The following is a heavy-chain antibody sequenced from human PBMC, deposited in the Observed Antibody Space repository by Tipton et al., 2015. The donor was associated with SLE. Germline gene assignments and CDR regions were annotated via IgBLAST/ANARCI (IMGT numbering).Heavy chain of an antibody. CDR1: GFTFSSYE. V-gene: IGHV3-48*03. CDR3: ARGGGAVAGDAFDI. D-gene: IGHD6-19*01. CDR2: ISSSGSTI. J-gene: IGHJ3*02. Sequence: SLRLSCAASGFTFSSYEMNWVRQAPGKGLEWVSYISSSGSTIYYADSVKGRFTISRDNAKNSLYLQMNSLRAEDTAVYYCARGGGAVAGDAFDIWGQGTMVTVSS.